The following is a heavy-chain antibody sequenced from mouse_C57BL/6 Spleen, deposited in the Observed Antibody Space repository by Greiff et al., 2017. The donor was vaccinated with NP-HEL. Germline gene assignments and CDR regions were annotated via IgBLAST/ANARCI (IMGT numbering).Heavy chain of an antibody. D-gene: IGHD4-1*01. V-gene: IGHV5-16*01. Sequence: EVMLVESEGGLVQPGRSMTLSCPASGFTFSDYYMAWVRQVPEKGLEWVANINYDGSSPYYLDSLKSRFIISRDNAKNILYLQMSSLKSEDTATYYCARVQFSELGRGYFDYWGQGTTLTVSS. CDR1: GFTFSDYY. CDR2: INYDGSSP. J-gene: IGHJ2*01. CDR3: ARVQFSELGRGYFDY.